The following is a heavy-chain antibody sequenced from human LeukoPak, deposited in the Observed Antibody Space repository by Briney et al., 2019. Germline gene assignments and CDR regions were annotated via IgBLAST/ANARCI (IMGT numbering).Heavy chain of an antibody. D-gene: IGHD6-19*01. CDR2: IKQDGSEK. J-gene: IGHJ4*02. Sequence: PGGSLRLSCAASGFTFSTYWMNWFRQTPGKGREWVANIKQDGSEKYYVDSVKGRFTISRDNAKNSLYLQMNSLSAEATAVYYCARDLEQWLSLYFDYRGQGTLVTVST. CDR3: ARDLEQWLSLYFDY. CDR1: GFTFSTYW. V-gene: IGHV3-7*01.